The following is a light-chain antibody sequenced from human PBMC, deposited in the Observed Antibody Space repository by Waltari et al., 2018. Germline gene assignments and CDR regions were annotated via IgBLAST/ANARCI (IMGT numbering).Light chain of an antibody. J-gene: IGKJ4*01. CDR3: QQHGKWPLS. CDR2: DAS. V-gene: IGKV3-11*01. CDR1: QRVSTS. Sequence: EIELTQSPATLSLSPGERATLSCRASQRVSTSLAWYQQKPGQAPRLLIHDASNRATGTPARFSGSGSGTDFTLTSGSLEPEDFAVYYCQQHGKWPLSFGGGTKVEI.